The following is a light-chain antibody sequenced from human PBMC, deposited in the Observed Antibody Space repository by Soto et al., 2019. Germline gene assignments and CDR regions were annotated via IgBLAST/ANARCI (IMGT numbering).Light chain of an antibody. CDR1: GSDVGDSSH. V-gene: IGLV2-11*01. J-gene: IGLJ2*01. CDR3: NSYAGGDSFDVI. CDR2: DVT. Sequence: QSALTQPRSVSGSPGQSVTISCTATGSDVGDSSHVSWYQLHPGKAPKLIIYDVTERPSGVPDRFSGSKSGNTASLTVSGLRADDEAVYYCNSYAGGDSFDVIFGGGTKLTVL.